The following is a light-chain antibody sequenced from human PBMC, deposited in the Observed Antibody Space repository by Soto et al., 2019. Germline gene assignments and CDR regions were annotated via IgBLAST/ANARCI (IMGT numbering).Light chain of an antibody. J-gene: IGLJ2*01. CDR2: EVS. Sequence: QSVLTQPASVSVSPGQSITISCTGTSSDIGGYNYVSWYQQHPGKAPKLMIYEVSNRPSGVSNRFSGSKSGNTASLTISGLQAEDEADYYCSSFRSTTTLFGGGTKLTVL. CDR1: SSDIGGYNY. CDR3: SSFRSTTTL. V-gene: IGLV2-14*01.